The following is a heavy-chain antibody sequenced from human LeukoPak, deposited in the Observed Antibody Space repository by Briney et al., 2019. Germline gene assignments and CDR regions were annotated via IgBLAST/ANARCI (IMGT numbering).Heavy chain of an antibody. D-gene: IGHD2-21*01. V-gene: IGHV3-30*18. J-gene: IGHJ4*02. CDR1: GFTFSDYD. CDR2: LSSDGSDK. CDR3: AKGDSGDFCLDC. Sequence: GSLRLSCAASGFTFSDYDIHWVRQAAGKELAWVAVLSSDGSDKSYADSVKGRFTISRDNSKNTLCLQLHSLSAEDTAVYYCAKGDSGDFCLDCWGQGTLVTVSS.